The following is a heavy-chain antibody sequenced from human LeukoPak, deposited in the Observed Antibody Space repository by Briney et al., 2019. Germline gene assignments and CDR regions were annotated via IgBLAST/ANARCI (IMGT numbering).Heavy chain of an antibody. CDR3: AKGPSYGSGSNSTPNWFD. D-gene: IGHD3-10*01. CDR1: GFTFSSFA. CDR2: ICSSGSNT. V-gene: IGHV3-23*01. J-gene: IGHJ5*01. Sequence: PGASLRLSCVASGFTFSSFAMSWVRQAPGKGLQWVAAICSSGSNTYYTDSVKGRFTISRDNSKNTLYLQMNSLRAEDTAVYYCAKGPSYGSGSNSTPNWFD.